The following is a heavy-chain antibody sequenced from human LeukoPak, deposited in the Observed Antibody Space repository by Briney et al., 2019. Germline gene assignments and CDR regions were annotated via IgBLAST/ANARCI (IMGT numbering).Heavy chain of an antibody. CDR1: GFTFSSYW. V-gene: IGHV3-23*01. D-gene: IGHD3-9*01. CDR3: AKPERLRYFDWLLSYFDY. CDR2: ISGSGGST. J-gene: IGHJ4*02. Sequence: GGSLRLSCAASGFTFSSYWMSWVRQAPGKGLEWVSAISGSGGSTYYADSVKGRFTISRDNSKNTLYLQMNSLRAEDTAVYYCAKPERLRYFDWLLSYFDYWGQGTLVTVSS.